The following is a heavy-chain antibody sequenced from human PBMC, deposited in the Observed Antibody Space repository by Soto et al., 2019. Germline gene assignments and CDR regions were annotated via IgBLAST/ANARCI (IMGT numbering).Heavy chain of an antibody. CDR1: GYTFSNYG. D-gene: IGHD1-26*01. Sequence: ASVKVSCKASGYTFSNYGISWVRQAPGQGLEWMGWFSSYNGDARYAQNLQGRVTMTTDTSTSTAYMELWSLRSDDTAVFYCAREDSGGLDYWGQGTLVTVSS. J-gene: IGHJ4*02. CDR2: FSSYNGDA. V-gene: IGHV1-18*01. CDR3: AREDSGGLDY.